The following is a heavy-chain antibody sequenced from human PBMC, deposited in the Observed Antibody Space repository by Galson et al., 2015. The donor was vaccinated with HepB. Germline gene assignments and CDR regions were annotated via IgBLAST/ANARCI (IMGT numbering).Heavy chain of an antibody. Sequence: SLRLSCAASGFSFSSYGMHWVRQAPGTGLEWVAAVSYDGINKYYSDSLKGRFTISRDNSKNTLYLQMNSPRVEDTAVYYCARGRNYYDSTGSSDHWGQGTLVTGSS. CDR1: GFSFSSYG. V-gene: IGHV3-30*03. CDR2: VSYDGINK. CDR3: ARGRNYYDSTGSSDH. J-gene: IGHJ4*02. D-gene: IGHD3-22*01.